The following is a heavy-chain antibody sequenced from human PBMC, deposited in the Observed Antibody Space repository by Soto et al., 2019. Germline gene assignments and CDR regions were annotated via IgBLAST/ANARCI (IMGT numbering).Heavy chain of an antibody. J-gene: IGHJ4*02. Sequence: EVQLLESGGGLVQPGGSLRLSCAASGFTFSSYAMSWVRQAPGKGLEWVSAISGSGGSTYYADSVKGRFTISRDNSKNTLYLQMNSLRAEDTAVYYCAKDKDSSGWSAAPVYFDYWGQGTLVTVSS. CDR3: AKDKDSSGWSAAPVYFDY. D-gene: IGHD6-19*01. CDR2: ISGSGGST. CDR1: GFTFSSYA. V-gene: IGHV3-23*01.